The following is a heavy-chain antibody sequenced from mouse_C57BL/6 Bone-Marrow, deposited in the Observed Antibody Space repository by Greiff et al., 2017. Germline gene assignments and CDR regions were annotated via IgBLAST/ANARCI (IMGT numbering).Heavy chain of an antibody. CDR2: FYPGSGSI. CDR3: ARHEASYYYGSSPYFDY. V-gene: IGHV1-62-2*01. D-gene: IGHD1-1*01. J-gene: IGHJ2*01. CDR1: GYTFTEYT. Sequence: QVQLQQSGAELVKPGASVKLSCKASGYTFTEYTIHWVKQRSGQGLEWIGWFYPGSGSIKYNEKFKDKATLTADNSSSTVYMALSRLTSEDSAVYFCARHEASYYYGSSPYFDYWGQGTTLTDSS.